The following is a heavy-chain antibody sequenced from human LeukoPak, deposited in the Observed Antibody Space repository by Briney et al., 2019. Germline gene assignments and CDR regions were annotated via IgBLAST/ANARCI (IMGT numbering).Heavy chain of an antibody. D-gene: IGHD6-19*01. CDR3: AKSQSGWYSFDY. CDR2: ISGSGGST. Sequence: PGRSLRLSCAASGFTLSNYVVNWVRQAPGKGLEWVSAISGSGGSTKYADSVKGRFTISGGNSKNTLYLQMNSLRAEDTAVYYCAKSQSGWYSFDYWGQGTLVTVSS. CDR1: GFTLSNYV. V-gene: IGHV3-23*01. J-gene: IGHJ4*02.